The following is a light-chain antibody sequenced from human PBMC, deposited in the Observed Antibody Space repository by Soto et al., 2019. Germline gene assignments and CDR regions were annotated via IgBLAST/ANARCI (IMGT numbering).Light chain of an antibody. CDR1: HTIATY. J-gene: IGKJ4*01. CDR3: QKSNSAPLT. Sequence: IQMTQSPSSLSASVGDGVTLTCRASHTIATYLNWYQQKPGQVPEVLIYGASRLHVGVPSRFTGSGYGTDFTLTINNLQPEDFATYYCQKSNSAPLTFGGGTKVEIK. V-gene: IGKV1-39*01. CDR2: GAS.